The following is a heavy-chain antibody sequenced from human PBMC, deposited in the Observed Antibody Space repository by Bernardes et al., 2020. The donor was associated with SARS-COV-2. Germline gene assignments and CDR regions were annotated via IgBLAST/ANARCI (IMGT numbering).Heavy chain of an antibody. J-gene: IGHJ4*02. CDR3: VRGYYDGPFDN. Sequence: GGSLRLSCGASGFKFDDSGMSWVRQSPGKGLEWVSGIKRNGGSTGYADFVQGRFTISRDNAKNSLYLQMNRLRAEDTALYHCVRGYYDGPFDNWGQGTLVTVSS. D-gene: IGHD3-3*01. CDR2: IKRNGGST. V-gene: IGHV3-20*01. CDR1: GFKFDDSG.